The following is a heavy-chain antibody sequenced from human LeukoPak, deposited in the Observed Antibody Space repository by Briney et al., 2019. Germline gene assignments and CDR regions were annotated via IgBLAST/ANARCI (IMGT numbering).Heavy chain of an antibody. D-gene: IGHD3-10*01. CDR3: ARAYGLGTYFTPFDS. V-gene: IGHV4-31*03. CDR1: GGSISSGGYY. CDR2: IYYTGST. Sequence: PSETLSLTCTVSGGSISSGGYYWSWIRQHPGKGLEWIAYIYYTGSTYHNPSLKSRVTLSVDTSKNQFSLNLNSVTAADTAVYYCARAYGLGTYFTPFDSWGHGTLVTVSS. J-gene: IGHJ4*01.